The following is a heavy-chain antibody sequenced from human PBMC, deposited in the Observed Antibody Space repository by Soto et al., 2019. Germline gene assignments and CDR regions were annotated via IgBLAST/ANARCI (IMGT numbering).Heavy chain of an antibody. CDR3: AKLSTYSYGHY. D-gene: IGHD5-18*01. CDR1: EITLSTYD. CDR2: ISGSGATT. V-gene: IGHV3-23*01. J-gene: IGHJ4*02. Sequence: PGGSLRLSCAASEITLSTYDMNWVRQAPGKGLEWVSGISGSGATTYYADSVKGRFTISRDNSKNTLFLQMNSLRAEDTAIYYCAKLSTYSYGHYWGQGTLVTVS.